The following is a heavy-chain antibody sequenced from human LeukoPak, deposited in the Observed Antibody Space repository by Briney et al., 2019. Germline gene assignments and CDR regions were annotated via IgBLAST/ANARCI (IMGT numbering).Heavy chain of an antibody. D-gene: IGHD3-3*01. CDR2: IRSKANNYAT. V-gene: IGHV3-73*01. Sequence: GGSLRLSCAASGFTFSGSAMHWVRQASGKGLEWVGRIRSKANNYATSYAASVKGRFTISRDDSKNSAYLQMNSLKPEDTAVYYCTGGWSGHEDYWGQGTLVTVSS. CDR3: TGGWSGHEDY. J-gene: IGHJ4*02. CDR1: GFTFSGSA.